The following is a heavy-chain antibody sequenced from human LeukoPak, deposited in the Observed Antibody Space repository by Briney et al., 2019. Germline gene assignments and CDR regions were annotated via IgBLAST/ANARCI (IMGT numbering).Heavy chain of an antibody. CDR2: MYYSGST. V-gene: IGHV4-59*08. Sequence: PSETLSLTCTVSGGSISSYYWSWIRRPPGKGLEWIGYMYYSGSTTYNPSPKSRVTISVETSKNQFSLRVTSVTAADTAVYYCARHGPTSGTISIDYWGQGTLVTVSS. J-gene: IGHJ4*02. D-gene: IGHD1-1*01. CDR1: GGSISSYY. CDR3: ARHGPTSGTISIDY.